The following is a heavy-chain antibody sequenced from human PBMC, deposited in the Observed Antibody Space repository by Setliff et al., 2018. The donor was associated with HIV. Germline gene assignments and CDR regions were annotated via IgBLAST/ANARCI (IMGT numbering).Heavy chain of an antibody. Sequence: SLRLCCGASGFAFSDYYMRWIRQAPGKGLEWVSYISHSGFTIYYSDSVKGLFTISRDNAKNSLYLQMNSMRVEATAVYYCARDLHILYSNSGGGFDYWGQGTLVTVSS. CDR1: GFAFSDYY. J-gene: IGHJ4*02. V-gene: IGHV3-11*04. CDR2: ISHSGFTI. D-gene: IGHD6-6*01. CDR3: ARDLHILYSNSGGGFDY.